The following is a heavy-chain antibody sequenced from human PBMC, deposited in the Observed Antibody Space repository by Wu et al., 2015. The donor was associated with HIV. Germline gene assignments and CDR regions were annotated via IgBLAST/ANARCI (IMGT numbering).Heavy chain of an antibody. CDR1: GYTFGNYN. Sequence: QVQLVQSGAEVKKPGASVKVSCKASGYTFGNYNMHWVRQDPRQGLEWMGRINPSGGSPTYAQRFQGRLSLTSDTSTSTVYLELSSLKSEDTAVYYCARDRYYHGSSAAYYFDQWGQGTLVTISS. CDR2: INPSGGSP. D-gene: IGHD3-22*01. CDR3: ARDRYYHGSSAAYYFDQ. V-gene: IGHV1-46*01. J-gene: IGHJ4*02.